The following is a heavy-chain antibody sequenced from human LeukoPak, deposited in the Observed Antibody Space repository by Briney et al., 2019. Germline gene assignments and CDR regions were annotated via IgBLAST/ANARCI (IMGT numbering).Heavy chain of an antibody. CDR3: ARGTAAAGPIPDY. V-gene: IGHV3-21*01. D-gene: IGHD6-13*01. CDR1: GFTFSSYS. CDR2: ISSSSSYI. J-gene: IGHJ4*02. Sequence: VSLRLSCAASGFTFSSYSMSWVRQAPGKGLEWVSSISSSSSYIYYADSVKGRFTISRDNAKNSLYLQMNSLRAEDTAVYYCARGTAAAGPIPDYWGQGTLVTVSS.